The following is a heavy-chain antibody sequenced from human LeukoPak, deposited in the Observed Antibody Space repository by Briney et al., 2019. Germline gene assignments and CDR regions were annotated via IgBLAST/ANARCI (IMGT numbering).Heavy chain of an antibody. CDR3: AKGRIGSYAFDY. J-gene: IGHJ4*02. D-gene: IGHD1-26*01. Sequence: GGSLRLSCAASGFIFDNYAMSWVRHAPGKGLEWVSTISGSGGSAFYAESVKGRFTISGDNFRNTLYLQMNSLRAEDTAIYYCAKGRIGSYAFDYRGQGTLVTVSS. V-gene: IGHV3-23*01. CDR2: ISGSGGSA. CDR1: GFIFDNYA.